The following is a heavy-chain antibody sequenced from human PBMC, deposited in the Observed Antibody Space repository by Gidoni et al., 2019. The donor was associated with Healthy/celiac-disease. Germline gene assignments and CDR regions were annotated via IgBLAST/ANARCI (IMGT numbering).Heavy chain of an antibody. J-gene: IGHJ4*02. V-gene: IGHV1-69*01. D-gene: IGHD3-10*01. CDR3: ARGEQYGAGIWSDY. CDR1: GVTFSSSS. CDR2: IIPICGTA. Sequence: QVQLVQSGAEGKKPGSSVKVSCKASGVTFSSSSISWVRQAPGRGLAWMGGIIPICGTANYEQKFQGRVEITADESTSKAYMELSRLRSEDTAVYYCARGEQYGAGIWSDYWGQGTLVTVSS.